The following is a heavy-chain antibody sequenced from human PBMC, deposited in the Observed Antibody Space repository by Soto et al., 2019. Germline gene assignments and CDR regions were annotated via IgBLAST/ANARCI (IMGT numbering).Heavy chain of an antibody. V-gene: IGHV4-4*02. CDR2: IYHSGST. CDR1: GGSVSSSNW. D-gene: IGHD3-22*01. J-gene: IGHJ5*02. Sequence: SETLSLTCIVSGGSVSSSNWWSGVRQPPGKGLEWIGEIYHSGSTTYNPSLKSRATISVDKSENQFSLRLKSGTAADTAVYYCASVGSDYDNSGYYLPWGPGTLVTVSS. CDR3: ASVGSDYDNSGYYLP.